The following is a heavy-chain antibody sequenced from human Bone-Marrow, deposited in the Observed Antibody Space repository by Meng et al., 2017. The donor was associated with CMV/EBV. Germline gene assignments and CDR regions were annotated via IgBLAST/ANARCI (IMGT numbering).Heavy chain of an antibody. Sequence: ASVKVSCKASGYTFTSYDINWVRQATGQGLEWMGWMNPSGGSTSYAQKFQSRVIMIRDTSTSTVYMELSSMRSEDTAVYYCARARSSSRSGGFDDWGQGTLVTVSS. J-gene: IGHJ4*02. CDR2: MNPSGGST. CDR1: GYTFTSYD. CDR3: ARARSSSRSGGFDD. D-gene: IGHD6-13*01. V-gene: IGHV1-46*01.